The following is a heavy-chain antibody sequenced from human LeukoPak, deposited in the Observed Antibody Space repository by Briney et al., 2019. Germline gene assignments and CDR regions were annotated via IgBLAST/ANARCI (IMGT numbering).Heavy chain of an antibody. J-gene: IGHJ4*02. D-gene: IGHD3-10*01. Sequence: PGGSLRLSCAASGFTFSTYGMHWVRQAPGKGLERVAVISYDGSDKYYADSVEGLFTISRDNSNNMLYLQMNSLRAEDTAVYYCAKGPYYGSGTFDYWGQGTLVTVSS. CDR2: ISYDGSDK. CDR3: AKGPYYGSGTFDY. CDR1: GFTFSTYG. V-gene: IGHV3-30*18.